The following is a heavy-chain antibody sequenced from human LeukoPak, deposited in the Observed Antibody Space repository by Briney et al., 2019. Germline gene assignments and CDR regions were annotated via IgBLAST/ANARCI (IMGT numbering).Heavy chain of an antibody. CDR2: IWYDGSNK. CDR1: GFTFSSFG. D-gene: IGHD6-13*01. Sequence: PGRSLRLSCAASGFTFSSFGMHWVRQAPGKGLEWVAVIWYDGSNKYYADSAKGRFTISRDNSKNTLFLQMNSLRAEDTAMYYCARQAAAGETFDYWGQGTLVTVSS. J-gene: IGHJ4*02. CDR3: ARQAAAGETFDY. V-gene: IGHV3-33*02.